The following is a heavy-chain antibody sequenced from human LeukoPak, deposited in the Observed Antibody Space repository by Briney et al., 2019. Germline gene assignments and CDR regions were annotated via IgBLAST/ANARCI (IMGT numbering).Heavy chain of an antibody. V-gene: IGHV4-59*04. Sequence: SETLSLTCTVSGGSISSYYWSWIRQPPGKGLEWIGYIYYSGSTYYNPSLKSRVTISVDTSKNQFSLKLSSVTAADTAVYYCAALEQLAFDYWGQGTLVTVSS. D-gene: IGHD6-13*01. CDR2: IYYSGST. CDR3: AALEQLAFDY. J-gene: IGHJ4*02. CDR1: GGSISSYY.